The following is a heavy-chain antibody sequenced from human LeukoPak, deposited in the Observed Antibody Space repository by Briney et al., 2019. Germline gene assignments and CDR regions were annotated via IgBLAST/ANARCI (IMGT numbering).Heavy chain of an antibody. D-gene: IGHD6-13*01. Sequence: ASVKVSCKASGYTFTSYGISWVRQAPGQGLEWMGWISAYNGNTNYAQKLQGRVTMTTDTSTSTAYMELRSLRSDDTAVYYCARAYSSSWYRTSAFDIWGQGTMVTVSS. CDR1: GYTFTSYG. CDR3: ARAYSSSWYRTSAFDI. J-gene: IGHJ3*02. CDR2: ISAYNGNT. V-gene: IGHV1-18*01.